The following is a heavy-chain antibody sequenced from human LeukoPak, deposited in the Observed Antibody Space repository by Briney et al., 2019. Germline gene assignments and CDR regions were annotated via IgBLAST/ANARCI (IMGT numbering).Heavy chain of an antibody. CDR1: GYTFTSYG. V-gene: IGHV1-18*04. Sequence: ASVKVSCKASGYTFTSYGISWVRQAPGQGLEWMGWISAYNGNTNYAQKLQGRVTMTTDTPTSTAYMELRSLRSDDTAVYYCAREYVVVPAAIGAFDIWGQGTMVTVSS. D-gene: IGHD2-2*01. CDR2: ISAYNGNT. CDR3: AREYVVVPAAIGAFDI. J-gene: IGHJ3*02.